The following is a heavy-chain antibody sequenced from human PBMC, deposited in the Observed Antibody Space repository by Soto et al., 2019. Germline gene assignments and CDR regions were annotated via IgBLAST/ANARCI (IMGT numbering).Heavy chain of an antibody. CDR1: GGTFSSYT. J-gene: IGHJ3*02. V-gene: IGHV1-69*02. CDR2: IIPIRGRA. CDR3: ARSDDSSGYPQPGLDI. D-gene: IGHD3-22*01. Sequence: SVKVSCKASGGTFSSYTISWVRQAPGQGLEWMGRIIPIRGRANYAQKFQGRVTMTRDTSTSTVYMELSSLRSEDTAVYYCARSDDSSGYPQPGLDIWGQGTMVTVSS.